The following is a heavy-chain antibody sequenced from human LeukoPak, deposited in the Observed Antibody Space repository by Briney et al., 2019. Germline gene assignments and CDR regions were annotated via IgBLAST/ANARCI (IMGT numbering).Heavy chain of an antibody. CDR3: ARDRGAVAPDY. Sequence: ASVKVSCKASGYTFTSYDINWVRQATGQGLEWMGWMNPNSGNTGYAQKFQGRVTMTRDTSTSTVYKELSSLRSEDTAVYYCARDRGAVAPDYWGQGTLVTVSS. V-gene: IGHV1-8*01. CDR2: MNPNSGNT. CDR1: GYTFTSYD. J-gene: IGHJ4*02. D-gene: IGHD6-19*01.